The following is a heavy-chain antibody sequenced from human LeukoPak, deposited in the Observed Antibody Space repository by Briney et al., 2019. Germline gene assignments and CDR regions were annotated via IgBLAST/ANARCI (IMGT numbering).Heavy chain of an antibody. CDR3: ARGGTRVYSPSDY. Sequence: TGGSLRLSCVASDFIFSSYWMTWVRQAPGKGLEWVANIKQDGSEKNYVDFVKGRFTISRDNAKNSLYLQMNSLRVEDTALYYCARGGTRVYSPSDYWGQGTRVTVSS. CDR2: IKQDGSEK. D-gene: IGHD5-18*01. J-gene: IGHJ4*02. CDR1: DFIFSSYW. V-gene: IGHV3-7*01.